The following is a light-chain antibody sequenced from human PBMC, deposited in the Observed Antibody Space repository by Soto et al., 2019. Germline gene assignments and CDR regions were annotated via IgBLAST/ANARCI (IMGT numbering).Light chain of an antibody. CDR3: CSYAGSYTWV. CDR1: SSDVAGYNY. J-gene: IGLJ3*02. Sequence: QSALTQPRSVSGSPGQSVTISCTGTSSDVAGYNYVSWYQQHLGKAPKLMIYDVSKRPSGVPDRFSGSKSGNTASLTISGLQAEDEADYYCCSYAGSYTWVFGGGTQLTVL. V-gene: IGLV2-11*01. CDR2: DVS.